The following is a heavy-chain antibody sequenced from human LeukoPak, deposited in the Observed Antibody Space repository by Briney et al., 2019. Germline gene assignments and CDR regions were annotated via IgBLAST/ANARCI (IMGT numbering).Heavy chain of an antibody. Sequence: GGSLRLSCAASEFTFSSYAMSWVRQALGKGLEWVSDISRSVGSTYYADSVKGRFTISRDNSKNTLYLQMNSLRAEDTAVYYCAKGHTWYYYYMDVWGKGTTVTVSS. V-gene: IGHV3-23*01. CDR2: ISRSVGST. D-gene: IGHD2/OR15-2a*01. CDR1: EFTFSSYA. CDR3: AKGHTWYYYYMDV. J-gene: IGHJ6*03.